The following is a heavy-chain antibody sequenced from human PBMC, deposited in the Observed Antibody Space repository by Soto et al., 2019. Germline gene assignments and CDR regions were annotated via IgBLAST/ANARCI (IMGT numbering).Heavy chain of an antibody. CDR2: VTGSGRDT. V-gene: IGHV3-23*01. J-gene: IGHJ4*02. CDR1: GFTFRNNV. Sequence: GGSLRLSCAASGFTFRNNVLSWVRQAPGKGLEWGSGVTGSGRDTYYADSVKGRFTISRDNSKNMVFLQMNSLRAEDTALYYCAKNGLDNSPSAIDSWGPGTLVTVSS. D-gene: IGHD2-8*01. CDR3: AKNGLDNSPSAIDS.